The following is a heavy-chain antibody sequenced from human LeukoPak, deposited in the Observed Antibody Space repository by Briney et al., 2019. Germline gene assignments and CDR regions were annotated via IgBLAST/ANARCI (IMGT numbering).Heavy chain of an antibody. J-gene: IGHJ3*02. CDR1: GDSVSLNSVA. CDR3: VRDSDADRDAFDI. CDR2: TYYRSKRYN. V-gene: IGHV6-1*01. Sequence: SQTLSLTCAISGDSVSLNSVAWKWIRQSPARGLEWLGRTYYRSKRYNDYAGSVKSRITINPDTSKNQFSLHLNSVTPEDTAVYYCVRDSDADRDAFDIWGQGTMVTVSS.